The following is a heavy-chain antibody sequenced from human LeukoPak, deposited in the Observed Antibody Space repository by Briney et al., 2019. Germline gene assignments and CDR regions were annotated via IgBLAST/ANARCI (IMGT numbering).Heavy chain of an antibody. V-gene: IGHV3-30*02. CDR1: GFTFSSYG. Sequence: GGSLRLSCAASGFTFSSYGMHWVRQAPGKGLEWVAFIRYDGSNKYYADSVKGRFTISRDNSKNTLYLQMNSLRAEDTAVYYCAKGVALKVITYYFDYWGQGTLVTVSS. J-gene: IGHJ4*02. CDR2: IRYDGSNK. CDR3: AKGVALKVITYYFDY. D-gene: IGHD3-16*02.